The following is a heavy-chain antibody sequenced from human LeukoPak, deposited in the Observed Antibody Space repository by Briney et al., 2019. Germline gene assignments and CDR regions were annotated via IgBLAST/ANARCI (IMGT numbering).Heavy chain of an antibody. V-gene: IGHV3-48*03. CDR2: ISSSGSRR. Sequence: PGGSLRLSCAASGITFSSYEMNWVRQAPGKGLEWVSYISSSGSRRYYADSVKGRFTTSRDNAKNSLYLQMNSLRAEDTAVYYCARNLDGDFNYWGQGTLVTVSS. CDR3: ARNLDGDFNY. D-gene: IGHD4-17*01. J-gene: IGHJ4*02. CDR1: GITFSSYE.